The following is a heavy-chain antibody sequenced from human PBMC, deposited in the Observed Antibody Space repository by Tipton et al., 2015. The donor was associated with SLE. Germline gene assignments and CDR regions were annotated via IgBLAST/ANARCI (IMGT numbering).Heavy chain of an antibody. CDR1: GGSMDSGGYS. J-gene: IGHJ6*03. CDR3: ASGTTTQLDAYFYYHIDV. Sequence: TLSLTCSVSGGSMDSGGYSWTWIRQHPGKGLEWIAYIYFTGDTYYNPSLKSRVTMSVDTSDNKFSLKLSSVTAADTAVYYCASGTTTQLDAYFYYHIDVWGKGTTVTVSS. CDR2: IYFTGDT. D-gene: IGHD4-11*01. V-gene: IGHV4-31*03.